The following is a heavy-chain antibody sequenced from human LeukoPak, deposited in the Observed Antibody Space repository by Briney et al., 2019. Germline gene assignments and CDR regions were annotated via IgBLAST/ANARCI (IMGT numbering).Heavy chain of an antibody. Sequence: PGGSLRLSCAASGFTFSSYAMSWVRQAPGKGLEWVGRIKSKTDGGTTDYAEPVKGRFTISRDDSKNTLDLQMHSLKTEDTAVYYCTTDGRGDFDYWGQGTLVTVSS. J-gene: IGHJ4*02. V-gene: IGHV3-15*01. CDR3: TTDGRGDFDY. CDR1: GFTFSSYA. CDR2: IKSKTDGGTT. D-gene: IGHD3-10*01.